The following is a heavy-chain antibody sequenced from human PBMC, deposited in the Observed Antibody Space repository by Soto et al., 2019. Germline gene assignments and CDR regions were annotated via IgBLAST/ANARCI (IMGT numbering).Heavy chain of an antibody. J-gene: IGHJ4*02. CDR1: GGSISTDNW. D-gene: IGHD3-10*01. V-gene: IGHV4-4*02. CDR3: TRASASSKLRGVVIN. Sequence: QVQLQESGPGLVKPSGTLSLTCAVSGGSISTDNWWSWVRQTPGKGLEWIGEMYHNGDSNFNPSLKSRVTISVDKSKNQFSMQMASVTAADTALYYCTRASASSKLRGVVINWGRGAQVTVSS. CDR2: MYHNGDS.